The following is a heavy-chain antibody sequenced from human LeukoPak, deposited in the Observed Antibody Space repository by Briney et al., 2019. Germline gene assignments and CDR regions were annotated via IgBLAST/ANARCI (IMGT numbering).Heavy chain of an antibody. CDR3: ARTSDYYYYMDV. V-gene: IGHV4-39*01. CDR2: LYYLGST. D-gene: IGHD3-10*01. J-gene: IGHJ6*03. Sequence: PSETLSLTCAVSGASLSRSSYYWGWIRQPPGKGLEWIGNLYYLGSTYYNPSLTSRATISLDTSENQFSLRLTSVTAADTAVYYCARTSDYYYYMDVWGKGTTVTISS. CDR1: GASLSRSSYY.